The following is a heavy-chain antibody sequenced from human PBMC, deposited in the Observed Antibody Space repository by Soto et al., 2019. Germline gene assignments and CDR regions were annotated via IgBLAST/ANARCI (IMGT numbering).Heavy chain of an antibody. V-gene: IGHV4-38-2*01. CDR1: GYSISSGYY. Sequence: PSETLSLTCAVSGYSISSGYYWGWIRQPPGKGLEWIGSIYHSGSTYYNPSLKSRVTISVDTSKNQFSLKLSSVTAADTAVYYCARHPSSSSGWFDPWGQGTLVTVS. J-gene: IGHJ5*02. D-gene: IGHD6-6*01. CDR2: IYHSGST. CDR3: ARHPSSSSGWFDP.